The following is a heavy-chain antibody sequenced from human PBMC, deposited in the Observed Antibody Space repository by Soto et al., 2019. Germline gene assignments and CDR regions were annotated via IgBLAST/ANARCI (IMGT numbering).Heavy chain of an antibody. CDR2: VSSDGNNK. D-gene: IGHD2-2*01. V-gene: IGHV3-30*18. CDR1: GFRFNNYG. Sequence: QEHLVESGGGVVQAGTSLRLSCAASGFRFNNYGMHWVRQAPGKGLEWVAFVSSDGNNKYYADSVKGRLTISRDNSKSTMFLQVDSLRVDDTAIYYCAKDRVIQLLPIWPDPWGQGTLVTVSS. J-gene: IGHJ5*02. CDR3: AKDRVIQLLPIWPDP.